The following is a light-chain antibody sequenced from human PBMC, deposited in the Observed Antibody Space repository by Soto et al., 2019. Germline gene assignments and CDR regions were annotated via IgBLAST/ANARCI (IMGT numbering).Light chain of an antibody. J-gene: IGKJ4*01. Sequence: EIVMTQSPATLSVSPGEGATLSCRASQNVYSNLAWYQQKPGQAPRLLIYGASTRATSIPARFSGSGSGTEFTLPISSLQSEDFAVYYWQQHGNWPLTFGGGTKVEIK. CDR1: QNVYSN. V-gene: IGKV3-15*01. CDR2: GAS. CDR3: QQHGNWPLT.